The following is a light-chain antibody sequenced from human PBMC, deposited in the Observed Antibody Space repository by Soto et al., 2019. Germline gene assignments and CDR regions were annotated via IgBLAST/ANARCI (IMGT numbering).Light chain of an antibody. V-gene: IGLV2-14*01. CDR2: KVD. J-gene: IGLJ1*01. CDR1: SSDLGGLNY. Sequence: QSVLTQPASVSGSPGQSITIPCSGRSSDLGGLNYVSWYQQHPGKVPKLIIYKVDNRPSGISDRFSGSKSGNTASLTISGLQSEDEADYFCTSYTGSNTLEVFGPGTKVTVL. CDR3: TSYTGSNTLEV.